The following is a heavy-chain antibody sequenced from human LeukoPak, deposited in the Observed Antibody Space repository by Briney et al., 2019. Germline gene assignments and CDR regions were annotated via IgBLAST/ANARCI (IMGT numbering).Heavy chain of an antibody. CDR3: ARIWVYDSSGYPADY. CDR2: INPNSGGT. CDR1: GYTFTGYY. Sequence: ASVKVSCKASGYTFTGYYMHWVRQAPGQGLEWMGWINPNSGGTNYAQKFQGRVTMTRDTSISTAYMELSRLRSDDTAVYYCARIWVYDSSGYPADYWAREPWSPSPQ. J-gene: IGHJ4*02. V-gene: IGHV1-2*02. D-gene: IGHD3-22*01.